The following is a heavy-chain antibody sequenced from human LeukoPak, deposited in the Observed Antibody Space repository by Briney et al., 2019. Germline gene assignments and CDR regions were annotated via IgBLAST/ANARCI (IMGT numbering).Heavy chain of an antibody. CDR3: ARDYNWGFDY. CDR2: ISTSSDNI. D-gene: IGHD1-20*01. Sequence: PGGSLRLSCAASGFTFSVSSMNWVRQATGKGLECVSYISTSSDNIHYTDSVKGRFTISRDNAKNSLYLQMNGLRDEDTAVYYCARDYNWGFDYWGQGTLVTVSS. CDR1: GFTFSVSS. J-gene: IGHJ4*02. V-gene: IGHV3-48*02.